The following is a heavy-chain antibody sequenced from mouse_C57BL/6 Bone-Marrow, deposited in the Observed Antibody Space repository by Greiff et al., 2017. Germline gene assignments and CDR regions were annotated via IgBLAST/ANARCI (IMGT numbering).Heavy chain of an antibody. V-gene: IGHV5-6*02. CDR1: GFTFSSYG. D-gene: IGHD2-4*01. Sequence: DVKLQESGGDLVKPGGSLKLSCAASGFTFSSYGMSWVRQTPDKRLEWVATISSGGSYTYYPDSVKGRFTISRDNAKNTRYLQMSSLKSEDTAMYYCARDDYDGYFDVWGTGTTVTVSS. J-gene: IGHJ1*03. CDR3: ARDDYDGYFDV. CDR2: ISSGGSYT.